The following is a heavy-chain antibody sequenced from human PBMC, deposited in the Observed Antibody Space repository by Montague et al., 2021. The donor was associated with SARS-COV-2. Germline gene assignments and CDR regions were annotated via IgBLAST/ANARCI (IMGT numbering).Heavy chain of an antibody. CDR2: ISYDGSNK. Sequence: SRRLSLEASGFTFSSYAMHWVRQAPGKGLEWVAVISYDGSNKYYADSVKGRFTISRDNSKNTLYLQMNSLRAEDTAVYYCARDGIYYDFWSGYSPRDFGSETSSYYYYYRDVWGKGTTVTVSS. V-gene: IGHV3-30*04. CDR3: ARDGIYYDFWSGYSPRDFGSETSSYYYYYRDV. CDR1: GFTFSSYA. J-gene: IGHJ6*03. D-gene: IGHD3-3*01.